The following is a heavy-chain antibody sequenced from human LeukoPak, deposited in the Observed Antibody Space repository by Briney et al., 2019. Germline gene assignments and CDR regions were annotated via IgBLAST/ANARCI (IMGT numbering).Heavy chain of an antibody. J-gene: IGHJ3*02. D-gene: IGHD4-17*01. CDR2: IYYSGST. Sequence: PSETLSLTCTVSGGSISSSSYYWGWIRQPPGKGLEWIGSIYYSGSTYYNPSLKSRVTISVDTSKNQFSLKLSSVTAADRAVYYCVSHYNDYGDYGAFDIWGQGTMVTVSS. CDR1: GGSISSSSYY. V-gene: IGHV4-39*01. CDR3: VSHYNDYGDYGAFDI.